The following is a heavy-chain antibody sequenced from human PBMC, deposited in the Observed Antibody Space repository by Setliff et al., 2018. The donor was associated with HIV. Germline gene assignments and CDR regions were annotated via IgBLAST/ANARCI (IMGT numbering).Heavy chain of an antibody. J-gene: IGHJ4*02. CDR2: VSGYNGDA. V-gene: IGHV1-18*04. Sequence: ASVKVSCKASGYTFTGYYMHWVRQAPGQGLEWVGWVSGYNGDANYAQNLRGRVTVTTDTSTTTAYMELRGLTSDDTAMYYCARDPPGNPWFFDYWGPGTLVTVSS. D-gene: IGHD3-22*01. CDR3: ARDPPGNPWFFDY. CDR1: GYTFTGYY.